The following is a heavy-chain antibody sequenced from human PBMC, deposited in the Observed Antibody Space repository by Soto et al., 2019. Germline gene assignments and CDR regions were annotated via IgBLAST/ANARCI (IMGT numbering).Heavy chain of an antibody. CDR1: GFTVSRNY. J-gene: IGHJ4*02. CDR2: IYSGGST. Sequence: PEGSLRLSCAASGFTVSRNYMSWARQAPGKGLEWVSVIYSGGSTYYADAVKGRFTISRDNSKNTLYLQMNSLRAEDTAVYYCARDPYYYGSGSYFDDYWGQGTLVTVSS. D-gene: IGHD3-10*01. V-gene: IGHV3-66*01. CDR3: ARDPYYYGSGSYFDDY.